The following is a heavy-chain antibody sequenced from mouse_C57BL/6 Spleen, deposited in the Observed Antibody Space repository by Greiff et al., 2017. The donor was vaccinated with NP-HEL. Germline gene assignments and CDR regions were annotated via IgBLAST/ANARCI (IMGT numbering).Heavy chain of an antibody. CDR1: GYTFTSYW. V-gene: IGHV1-69*01. CDR2: IDPSDSYT. D-gene: IGHD1-1*01. Sequence: QVQLQQPGAELVMPGASVKLSYKASGYTFTSYWMHWVKQRPGQGLEWIGEIDPSDSYTNYNQKFKGKSTLTVDKSSSTAYMQLSSLTSEDSAVYYCARGNYGSSSWFAYWGQGTLVTVSA. J-gene: IGHJ3*01. CDR3: ARGNYGSSSWFAY.